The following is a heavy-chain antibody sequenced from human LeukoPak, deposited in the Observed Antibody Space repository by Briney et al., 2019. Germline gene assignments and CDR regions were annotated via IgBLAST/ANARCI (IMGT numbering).Heavy chain of an antibody. Sequence: GGSLRLSCAASGFTFRSYGMSWVRQAPGKGLEWVSGINWNGGSTYYADSVKGRFTISRDNSKNTLYLQVNSLRAEDTALYYCAKGAVLVVAALEYWGQGTLVTVSS. D-gene: IGHD2-15*01. J-gene: IGHJ4*02. CDR3: AKGAVLVVAALEY. V-gene: IGHV3-23*01. CDR2: INWNGGST. CDR1: GFTFRSYG.